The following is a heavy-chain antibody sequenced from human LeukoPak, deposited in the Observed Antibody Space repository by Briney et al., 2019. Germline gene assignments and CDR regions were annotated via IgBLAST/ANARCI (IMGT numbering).Heavy chain of an antibody. J-gene: IGHJ4*02. CDR3: ARGVSSGSDY. V-gene: IGHV4-59*08. CDR1: GGSISSYY. Sequence: SETLPLTCTVPGGSISSYYWSWIRQPPGKGLEWIGYIYYSGSTNYNPSLKSRVTISVGTSKNQFSLKLSSVTAADTAVYYCARGVSSGSDYWGQGTLVTVSS. CDR2: IYYSGST. D-gene: IGHD3-10*01.